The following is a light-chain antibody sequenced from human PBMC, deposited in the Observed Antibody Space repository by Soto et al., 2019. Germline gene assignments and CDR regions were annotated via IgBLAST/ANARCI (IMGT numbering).Light chain of an antibody. V-gene: IGKV3-20*01. CDR2: AAS. CDR1: QSVSENY. J-gene: IGKJ1*01. Sequence: EILLTQSPGTLSLSPGERATLSCRASQSVSENYLAWYQQKPGQAPRLLVSAASSRATGIPDRFSGSGSGTVFTLTISRLEPEDFAVYYCQQYGSSPWTFGQGTKVEIK. CDR3: QQYGSSPWT.